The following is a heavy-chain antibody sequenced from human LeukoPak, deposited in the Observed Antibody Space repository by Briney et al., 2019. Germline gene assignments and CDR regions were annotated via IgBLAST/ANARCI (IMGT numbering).Heavy chain of an antibody. CDR2: INHSGST. CDR3: ARPGIAAAGTPWDYYYYMDV. CDR1: GGSFSGYY. D-gene: IGHD6-13*01. Sequence: SETLSLTCAVYGGSFSGYYWSWIRQPPGKGLEWIGEINHSGSTNYNPSLKSRVTISVDTSKNQFSLKLSSVTAADTAVYYCARPGIAAAGTPWDYYYYMDVWGKGTTVTISS. J-gene: IGHJ6*03. V-gene: IGHV4-34*01.